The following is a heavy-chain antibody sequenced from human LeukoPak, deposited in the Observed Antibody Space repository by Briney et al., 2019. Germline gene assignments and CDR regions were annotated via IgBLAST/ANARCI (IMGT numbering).Heavy chain of an antibody. D-gene: IGHD4-17*01. CDR3: AKDRDYGDYSDY. CDR2: ISGSGGST. V-gene: IGHV3-23*01. J-gene: IGHJ4*02. Sequence: GGSLRLSCAASGFTFSSYAMSWVRRAPGKGLEWVSAISGSGGSTYYADSVKGRFTISRDNSKNTLYLQMNSLRAEDTAVYYCAKDRDYGDYSDYWGQGTLVTVSS. CDR1: GFTFSSYA.